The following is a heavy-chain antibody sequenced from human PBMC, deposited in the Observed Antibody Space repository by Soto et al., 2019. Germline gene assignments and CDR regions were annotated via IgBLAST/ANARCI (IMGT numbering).Heavy chain of an antibody. CDR3: AREVANYDFWSGYYERVADYYGMDV. Sequence: QVQLVESGGGVVQPGRSLRLSCAASGFTFSSYGMHWVRQAPGKGLEWVAVIWYDGSNKYYADSVKGRFTISRDNSKNTLYLQINSLSAEDTAVYYCAREVANYDFWSGYYERVADYYGMDVWGQGTTVTVSS. CDR1: GFTFSSYG. J-gene: IGHJ6*02. CDR2: IWYDGSNK. D-gene: IGHD3-3*01. V-gene: IGHV3-33*01.